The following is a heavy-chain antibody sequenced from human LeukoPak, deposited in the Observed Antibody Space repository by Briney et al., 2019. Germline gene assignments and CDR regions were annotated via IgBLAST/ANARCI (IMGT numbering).Heavy chain of an antibody. V-gene: IGHV4-34*01. D-gene: IGHD3-10*01. J-gene: IGHJ3*02. CDR3: ARDFHYGSGSRPFDI. CDR2: INHSGST. Sequence: SETLSLTCVVYGGSFSGYYWSWIRQPPGKGLEWIGEINHSGSTNYNPPLKSRVTISIDTSKNQFSLKLRSVTAADTGVYYCARDFHYGSGSRPFDIWGQGTMVTVSS. CDR1: GGSFSGYY.